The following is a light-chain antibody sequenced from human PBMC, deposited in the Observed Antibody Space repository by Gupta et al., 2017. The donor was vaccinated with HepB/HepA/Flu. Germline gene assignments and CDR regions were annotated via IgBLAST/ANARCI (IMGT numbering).Light chain of an antibody. V-gene: IGKV1-5*03. CDR1: QSISRW. Sequence: DIQMTQSPSTLSASVGDRVTITCRASQSISRWVAWYQQKPGKAPILLIYKASSLERGVPSRFSGSGSGTEFTITISSLQPDDFATYYCQQYKSYSWTFGQGTKVEIK. J-gene: IGKJ1*01. CDR3: QQYKSYSWT. CDR2: KAS.